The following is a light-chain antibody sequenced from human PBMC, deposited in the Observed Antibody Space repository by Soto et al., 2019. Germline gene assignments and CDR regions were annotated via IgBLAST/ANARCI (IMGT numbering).Light chain of an antibody. J-gene: IGLJ1*01. CDR2: DVS. V-gene: IGLV2-14*01. CDR1: SNDVGGYNY. Sequence: QSVLTQPASVSGSPGQSITISCTGTSNDVGGYNYVSWYQQYPDKAPTLIIYDVSNRPSGVSTRFSGSKSSNRASLTISGLQAEDEADYYWSSYTTTTTSCVFGTGTKVTVL. CDR3: SSYTTTTTSCV.